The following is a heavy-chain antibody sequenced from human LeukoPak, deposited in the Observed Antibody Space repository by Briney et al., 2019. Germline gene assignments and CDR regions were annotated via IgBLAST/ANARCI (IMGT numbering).Heavy chain of an antibody. V-gene: IGHV3-7*01. CDR3: ARDYGDFDY. D-gene: IGHD4-17*01. J-gene: IGHJ4*02. Sequence: GGSLRLFCATSGFIFSNYWMTWVRQVPGKGLEWVASISQDGAARTYLDSVKGRFTISRDNAKNSLYLQMNSLRAEDTAVYYCARDYGDFDYWGQGTLVTVSS. CDR2: ISQDGAAR. CDR1: GFIFSNYW.